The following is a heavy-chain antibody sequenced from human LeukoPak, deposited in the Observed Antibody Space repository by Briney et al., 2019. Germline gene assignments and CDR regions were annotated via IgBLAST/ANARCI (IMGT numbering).Heavy chain of an antibody. CDR3: ARFNYVWGSYRYTGRYFDY. CDR2: ISAYNGNT. Sequence: ASVKVSCXASGYTFTSYGISWVRQAPGQGLEWMGWISAYNGNTNYAQKLQGRVTMTTDTSTSTAYMELRSLRSDDTAVYYCARFNYVWGSYRYTGRYFDYWGQGTLVTVSS. V-gene: IGHV1-18*01. D-gene: IGHD3-16*02. CDR1: GYTFTSYG. J-gene: IGHJ4*02.